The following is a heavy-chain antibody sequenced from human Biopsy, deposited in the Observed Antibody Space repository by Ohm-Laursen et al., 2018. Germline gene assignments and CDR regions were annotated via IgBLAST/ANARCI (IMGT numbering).Heavy chain of an antibody. V-gene: IGHV4-39*01. CDR3: AGHPTGFWFDP. Sequence: PSDTLSLTCTVSGGSVSSNVAYWAWIRQPPGKGLESIGSIFYSGITYYNPSLQSRVTMSVDTSKNQFSLNLTSVTAADTAVYYCAGHPTGFWFDPWGQGTLVIVSS. CDR2: IFYSGIT. CDR1: GGSVSSNVAY. J-gene: IGHJ5*02.